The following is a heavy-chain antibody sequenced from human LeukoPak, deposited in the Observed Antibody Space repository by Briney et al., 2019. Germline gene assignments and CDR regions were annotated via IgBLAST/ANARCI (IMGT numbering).Heavy chain of an antibody. Sequence: GGSLRLSCAASGFTFSSYEMNWVRQAPGKGLEWVSYISSSGSTIYYADSVKGRFTISRDNAKNSLYLQMNSLRAEDTALYYLATGRGSNWNYDYFDYWGQGTLVTVSS. CDR1: GFTFSSYE. CDR2: ISSSGSTI. D-gene: IGHD1-7*01. V-gene: IGHV3-48*03. CDR3: ATGRGSNWNYDYFDY. J-gene: IGHJ4*01.